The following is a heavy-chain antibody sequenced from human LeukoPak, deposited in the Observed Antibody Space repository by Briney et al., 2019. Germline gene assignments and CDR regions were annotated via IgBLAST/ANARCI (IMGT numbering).Heavy chain of an antibody. D-gene: IGHD1-26*01. J-gene: IGHJ4*02. CDR1: GGSFSGYY. Sequence: PSETLSLTCAVYGGSFSGYYWSWIRQPPGKGLEWIGEINHSGSTNYNPSLKNRVTISVDASKNQFSLKLSSVTAADTAVYYCARGGWELPEGSLDYWGQGTLVTVSS. CDR2: INHSGST. CDR3: ARGGWELPEGSLDY. V-gene: IGHV4-34*01.